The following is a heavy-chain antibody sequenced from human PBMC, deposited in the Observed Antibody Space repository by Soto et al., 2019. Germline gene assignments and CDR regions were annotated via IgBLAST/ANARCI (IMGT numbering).Heavy chain of an antibody. J-gene: IGHJ4*02. CDR2: ISYDGSYI. CDR1: GFTFPTYA. D-gene: IGHD3-9*01. Sequence: PGGSLRLSCAASGFTFPTYAMHWVRQAPGKGLEWVAVISYDGSYIYYADSVKGRFTISRDNSKNTLYLHMSSLRAEDTAVYYCARASILTGYTFQRPIDYWGQGTLVTVSS. CDR3: ARASILTGYTFQRPIDY. V-gene: IGHV3-30-3*01.